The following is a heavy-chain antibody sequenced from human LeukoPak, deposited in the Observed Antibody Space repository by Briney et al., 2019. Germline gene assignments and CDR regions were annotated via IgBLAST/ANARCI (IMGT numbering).Heavy chain of an antibody. J-gene: IGHJ4*02. Sequence: PSETLSLTCAVYGGSFSGYYWSWIRQPPGKGLGWIGEINHSGSTNYNPSLKSRVTISVDTSKNQFSLKLSSVTAADTAVYYCARGGDYYDSSGSRPLVFDYWGQGTLVTVSS. V-gene: IGHV4-34*01. CDR2: INHSGST. D-gene: IGHD3-22*01. CDR1: GGSFSGYY. CDR3: ARGGDYYDSSGSRPLVFDY.